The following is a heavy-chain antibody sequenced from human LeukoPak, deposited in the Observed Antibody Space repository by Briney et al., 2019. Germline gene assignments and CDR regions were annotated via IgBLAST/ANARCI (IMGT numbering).Heavy chain of an antibody. CDR2: IYHSGST. D-gene: IGHD5-12*01. Sequence: PSETLSLTCAVSGYSISSGYYWGWIRPPPGKGLEWIGSIYHSGSTYYNPSLKSRVTISVDTSKNQFSLKLSSVTAADTAVYYCARPWRTNWFDPWGQGTLVTVSS. CDR1: GYSISSGYY. V-gene: IGHV4-38-2*01. CDR3: ARPWRTNWFDP. J-gene: IGHJ5*02.